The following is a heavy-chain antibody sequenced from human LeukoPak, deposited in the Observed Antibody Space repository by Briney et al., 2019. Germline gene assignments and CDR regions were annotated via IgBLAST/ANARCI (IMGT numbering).Heavy chain of an antibody. CDR3: AKGDIVVVPAATVDY. CDR1: GFTFSSYA. J-gene: IGHJ4*02. V-gene: IGHV3-23*01. D-gene: IGHD2-2*01. CDR2: ISGSGGST. Sequence: GGSLRLSCAASGFTFSSYAMSWDRQAPGKGLEWVSAISGSGGSTYYADSVKDRFTISRDNSKNTLYLQMNSLRAEDTAVYYCAKGDIVVVPAATVDYWGQGTLVTVSS.